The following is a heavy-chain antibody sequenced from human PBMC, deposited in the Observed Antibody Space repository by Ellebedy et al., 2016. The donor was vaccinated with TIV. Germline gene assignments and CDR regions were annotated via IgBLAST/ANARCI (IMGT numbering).Heavy chain of an antibody. Sequence: MPSETLSLTCTVSGGSMSGYYWTWIRQPPGKGLEWIGYIYYSGSTNYNPSLRSRFTISVDTSKNQFSLNLNSVTAADSAVYYCATVWYNWNDEYNFDFWGQGALVTVSS. D-gene: IGHD1-1*01. V-gene: IGHV4-59*01. CDR2: IYYSGST. J-gene: IGHJ4*02. CDR1: GGSMSGYY. CDR3: ATVWYNWNDEYNFDF.